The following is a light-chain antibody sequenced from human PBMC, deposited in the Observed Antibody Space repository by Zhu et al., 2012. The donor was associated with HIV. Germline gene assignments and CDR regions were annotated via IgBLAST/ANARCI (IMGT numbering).Light chain of an antibody. CDR2: DAS. Sequence: EIVLTQSPATLSLSPGERATLSCRASQSVNRYLAWYQQKPGQAPRLLIYDASNRATGIPARFSGSGSGTDFTLTISSLEPEDFVVYYCQQRSTWPTFGQGTKVEIK. V-gene: IGKV3-11*01. CDR3: QQRSTWPT. J-gene: IGKJ1*01. CDR1: QSVNRY.